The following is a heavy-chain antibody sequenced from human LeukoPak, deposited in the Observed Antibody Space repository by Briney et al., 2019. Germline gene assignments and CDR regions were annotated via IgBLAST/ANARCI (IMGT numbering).Heavy chain of an antibody. V-gene: IGHV4-39*07. CDR2: IYYRGTT. D-gene: IGHD1-20*01. J-gene: IGHJ5*02. CDR3: ARLTGTANWFDP. CDR1: GGSISSSTYY. Sequence: ASETLSLTCTVSGGSISSSTYYWGWIRQPPGRGLEWTGSIYYRGTTYYNTSLKSRVTIPVDTSKNQYSLKLRSVTAADTAVYYCARLTGTANWFDPWGQGTLVTVSS.